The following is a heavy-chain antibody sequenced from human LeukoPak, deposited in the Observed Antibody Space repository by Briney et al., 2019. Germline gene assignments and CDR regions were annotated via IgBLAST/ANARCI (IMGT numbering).Heavy chain of an antibody. CDR3: AKGFSFVVVPAAACGVY. D-gene: IGHD2-2*01. Sequence: GGSLRLSCAASGFTFSSYAMSWVRQAPGKGLEWVSAISGSGGSTYYADSVKGRFTISRDNSKNTLYLQMNSLRAEDTAVYYCAKGFSFVVVPAAACGVYWGQGTLVTVSS. V-gene: IGHV3-23*01. J-gene: IGHJ4*02. CDR2: ISGSGGST. CDR1: GFTFSSYA.